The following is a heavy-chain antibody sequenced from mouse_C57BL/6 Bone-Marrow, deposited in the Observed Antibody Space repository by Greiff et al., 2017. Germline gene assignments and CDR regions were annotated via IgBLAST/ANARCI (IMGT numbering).Heavy chain of an antibody. CDR1: GYTFTSYW. V-gene: IGHV1-50*01. D-gene: IGHD1-1*01. CDR3: AHYYGSSFDY. J-gene: IGHJ2*01. Sequence: QVQLKQPGAELVKPGASVKLSCKASGYTFTSYWMQWVKQRPGQGLEWIGEIDPSDSYTNYNQKFKGKATLTVDTSSSTAYMKLSSLTSEYSAVYYCAHYYGSSFDYWGQGTTLTGSS. CDR2: IDPSDSYT.